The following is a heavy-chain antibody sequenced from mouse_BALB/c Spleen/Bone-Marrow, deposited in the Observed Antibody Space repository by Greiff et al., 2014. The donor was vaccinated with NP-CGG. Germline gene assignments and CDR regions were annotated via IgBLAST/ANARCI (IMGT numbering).Heavy chain of an antibody. CDR1: GYSFTNYL. CDR2: INPGSGGT. J-gene: IGHJ4*01. V-gene: IGHV1-54*01. Sequence: QVQLQQSGAELVRPGTSVKVSCKASGYSFTNYLIEWVKQRYVQSLEWIGVINPGSGGTNYNEKFKGKATLTADKSSSTAYMQLSSLTSDDSAVYFCARGGDYGFMDYWGQGTSVTVSS. D-gene: IGHD1-2*01. CDR3: ARGGDYGFMDY.